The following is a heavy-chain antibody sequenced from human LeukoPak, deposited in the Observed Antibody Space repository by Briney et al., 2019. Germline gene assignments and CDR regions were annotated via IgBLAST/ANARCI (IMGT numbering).Heavy chain of an antibody. J-gene: IGHJ5*02. CDR2: VIPIFGTA. Sequence: ASVKVSRKASGGTFSSYAISWVRQAPGQGLEWMGGVIPIFGTANYAQKFQGRVTITADESTSTAYMELSSLRSEDTAVYYCARERRYFDLSVRGDWFDPWGQGTLVTVSS. V-gene: IGHV1-69*13. CDR3: ARERRYFDLSVRGDWFDP. D-gene: IGHD3-9*01. CDR1: GGTFSSYA.